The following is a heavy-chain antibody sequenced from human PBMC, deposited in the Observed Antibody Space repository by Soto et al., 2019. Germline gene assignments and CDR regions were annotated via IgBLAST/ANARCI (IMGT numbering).Heavy chain of an antibody. J-gene: IGHJ4*02. CDR3: AKNWAPYYYFDY. V-gene: IGHV3-23*01. CDR2: ISGSGGST. Sequence: TGGSLRLSCAASGFTFSSYAMSWVRQAPGKGLEWVSGISGSGGSTYYADSVKGRFTISRDNSKNTLYLQMSGLRAEDTAVYYCAKNWAPYYYFDYWGQGTLVTVSS. D-gene: IGHD2-21*01. CDR1: GFTFSSYA.